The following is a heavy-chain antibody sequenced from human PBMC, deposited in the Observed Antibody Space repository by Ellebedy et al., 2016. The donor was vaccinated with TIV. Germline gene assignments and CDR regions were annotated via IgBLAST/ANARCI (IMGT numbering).Heavy chain of an antibody. D-gene: IGHD4-17*01. CDR1: GDTVSSNRVV. J-gene: IGHJ4*02. CDR3: AREGTPDYGDYGGGFDY. CDR2: TYYRSKWYD. Sequence: SQTLSLTXXISGDTVSSNRVVWNWIRLSPSRGLEWLGRTYYRSKWYDDYAVSVKSRITITPDTSKNQFSLHLNSVTPEDTAVYYCAREGTPDYGDYGGGFDYWGLGTLVTVAS. V-gene: IGHV6-1*01.